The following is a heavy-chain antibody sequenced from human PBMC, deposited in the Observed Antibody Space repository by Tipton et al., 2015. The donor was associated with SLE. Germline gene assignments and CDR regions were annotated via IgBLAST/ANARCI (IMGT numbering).Heavy chain of an antibody. CDR1: GYSISSGYY. CDR3: ARDGYDSSGYLNWFDP. CDR2: IYHSESI. J-gene: IGHJ5*02. V-gene: IGHV4-38-2*02. Sequence: TLSLTCTVSGYSISSGYYWGWIRQPPGKGLEWIGSIYHSESIYYNPSLKSRVTISVDTPKNQFSLKLSSVTAADTAVYYCARDGYDSSGYLNWFDPWGQGTLVTVSS. D-gene: IGHD3-22*01.